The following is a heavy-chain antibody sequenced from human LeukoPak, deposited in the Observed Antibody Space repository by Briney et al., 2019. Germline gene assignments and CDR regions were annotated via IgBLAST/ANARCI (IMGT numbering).Heavy chain of an antibody. D-gene: IGHD5-18*01. J-gene: IGHJ4*02. Sequence: PGGSLRLSCAASGFTFSSYAMSWVRQAPGKGLEWVSTISGSGESTYYADSVKGRFTISRDNSKNTLYLQMNALRAEDTAVYYGARDRGCGCGYWGQGTLVTVS. CDR1: GFTFSSYA. V-gene: IGHV3-23*01. CDR3: ARDRGCGCGY. CDR2: ISGSGEST.